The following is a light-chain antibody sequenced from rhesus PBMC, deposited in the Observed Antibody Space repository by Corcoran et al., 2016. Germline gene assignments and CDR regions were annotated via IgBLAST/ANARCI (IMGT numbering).Light chain of an antibody. V-gene: IGKV1-38*01. CDR2: DAS. J-gene: IGKJ1*01. CDR1: QGISTY. CDR3: QRLNTFPPT. Sequence: DIQLTQSPSPLSPSVGDRVTLTCRASQGISTYVAWYQQKSGKAPKLQFYDASNLERGVPSRFSGRGYGTEFTPTISSLQPEDFATYYWQRLNTFPPTFGQGTKVEIK.